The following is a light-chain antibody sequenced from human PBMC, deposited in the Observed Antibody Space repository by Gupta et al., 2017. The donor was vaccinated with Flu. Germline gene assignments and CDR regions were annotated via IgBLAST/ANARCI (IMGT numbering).Light chain of an antibody. Sequence: EIVMTQSPATLSVSPGERATLSCRASQSVSSNLASYQQKPGQAPRLLIYGASTRATGTPARFSGSGSGTEFTLIISSLQSEDFAVYYCQQYNNWPPWTFGQGTKVEIK. CDR2: GAS. CDR3: QQYNNWPPWT. V-gene: IGKV3-15*01. CDR1: QSVSSN. J-gene: IGKJ1*01.